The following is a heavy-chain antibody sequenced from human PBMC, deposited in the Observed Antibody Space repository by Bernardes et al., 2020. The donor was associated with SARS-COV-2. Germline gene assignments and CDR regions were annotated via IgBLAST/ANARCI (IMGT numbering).Heavy chain of an antibody. CDR3: EGETIQLWFNYYYYYGMDV. Sequence: ETLSPTCTVSGGSISSSSYYWGWIRQPPGKGLEWIGSLYYSGSTYYNQSLKSRVTISVDTSKNQFSLKLSSVTAADTAVYYCEGETIQLWFNYYYYYGMDVWGQGTTVTVSS. V-gene: IGHV4-39*01. CDR2: LYYSGST. D-gene: IGHD5-18*01. CDR1: GGSISSSSYY. J-gene: IGHJ6*02.